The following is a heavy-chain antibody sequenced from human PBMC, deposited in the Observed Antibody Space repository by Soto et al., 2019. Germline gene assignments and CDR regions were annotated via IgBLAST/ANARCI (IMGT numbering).Heavy chain of an antibody. Sequence: ASVKVSCKASGYTFTSYGIGWVRQAPGQGLEWMGWISAYNGNTNYAQKLQGRVTMTTDTSTSTAYMELGSLRSDDTAVYYCARAVIVVVRHDAFDIWGQGTMVTVSS. J-gene: IGHJ3*02. D-gene: IGHD3-22*01. CDR2: ISAYNGNT. V-gene: IGHV1-18*04. CDR3: ARAVIVVVRHDAFDI. CDR1: GYTFTSYG.